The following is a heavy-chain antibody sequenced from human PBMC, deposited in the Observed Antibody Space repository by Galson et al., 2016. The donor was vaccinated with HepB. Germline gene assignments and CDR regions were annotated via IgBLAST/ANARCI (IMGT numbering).Heavy chain of an antibody. V-gene: IGHV1-8*01. D-gene: IGHD6-19*01. CDR1: GYTFTSYD. J-gene: IGHJ4*02. CDR3: ARISGYSSGWYHYFGY. Sequence: SVKVSCKASGYTFTSYDINWVRQATGQGLEWMGWMSPNSGNTGYAQKFQGRVTMTRNTSISTAYMELSSLRSEDTAVYYCARISGYSSGWYHYFGYWGQGTLVTVSS. CDR2: MSPNSGNT.